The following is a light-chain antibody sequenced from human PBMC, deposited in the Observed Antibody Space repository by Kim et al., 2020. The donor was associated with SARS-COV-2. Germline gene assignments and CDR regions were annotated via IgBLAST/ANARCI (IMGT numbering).Light chain of an antibody. J-gene: IGKJ5*01. CDR1: HSIGNS. V-gene: IGKV3-11*01. Sequence: PGERATPSGRASHSIGNSLAWYQQKPGQAPRLLIHDESTGATDIPARFSGSGSGTDFTLTISSLEPEDFAVYFCQQRSSWPPTFGQGTRLEIK. CDR2: DES. CDR3: QQRSSWPPT.